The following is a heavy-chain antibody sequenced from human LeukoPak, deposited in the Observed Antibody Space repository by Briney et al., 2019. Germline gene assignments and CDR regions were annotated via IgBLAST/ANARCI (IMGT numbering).Heavy chain of an antibody. Sequence: SGGSLRFSCAASGFTFSSYAMSWVRQAPGKGLEWVSAISGSGGSTYYADSVKGRFTISRENSKNTLYLQMNSLRAEDTAVYYCAKVGVVTAMGGFDIWGEGTMVTVSS. J-gene: IGHJ3*02. CDR3: AKVGVVTAMGGFDI. V-gene: IGHV3-23*01. CDR2: ISGSGGST. CDR1: GFTFSSYA. D-gene: IGHD2-21*02.